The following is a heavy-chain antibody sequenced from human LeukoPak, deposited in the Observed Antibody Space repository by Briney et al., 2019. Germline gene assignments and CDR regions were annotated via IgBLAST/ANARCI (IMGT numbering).Heavy chain of an antibody. CDR2: INHSGST. J-gene: IGHJ4*02. CDR3: ARVGYDYVWGSYRQRRGSCFDY. Sequence: SETLSLTCAVYGGSFSGYYWSWIRQPPGKGLEWIGEINHSGSTNYNPSLKSRVTISVDTSKNQFSLKLSSVTAADTAVYYCARVGYDYVWGSYRQRRGSCFDYWGQGTLVTVSS. CDR1: GGSFSGYY. V-gene: IGHV4-34*01. D-gene: IGHD3-16*02.